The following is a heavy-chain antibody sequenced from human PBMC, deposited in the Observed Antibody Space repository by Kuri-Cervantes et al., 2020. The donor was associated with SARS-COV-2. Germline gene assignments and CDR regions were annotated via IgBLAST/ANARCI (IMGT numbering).Heavy chain of an antibody. CDR3: ARGSGTVVTPYLAFDI. J-gene: IGHJ3*02. Sequence: LVKVSCKASGGTFSSYAISWVRQAPGQGLEWMGGIIPILGIANYAQKFQGRVTITADKSTSTAYMELSSLRSEDTAVYYCARGSGTVVTPYLAFDIWGQGTMVTVSS. CDR2: IIPILGIA. V-gene: IGHV1-69*10. CDR1: GGTFSSYA. D-gene: IGHD4-23*01.